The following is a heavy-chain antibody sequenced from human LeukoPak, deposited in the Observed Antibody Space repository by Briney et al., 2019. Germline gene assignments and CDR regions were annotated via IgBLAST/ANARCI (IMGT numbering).Heavy chain of an antibody. V-gene: IGHV5-51*01. CDR1: GYSFTSYW. J-gene: IGHJ6*04. D-gene: IGHD3-10*01. Sequence: GESLKISCKGSGYSFTSYWIGWMRQMPGKGLEWMGIIYPGDSDTRYSPSFQGQVTISADKSISTAYLQWSSLKASDTAMYYCARGRYYGSGSYLKYGMDVWGKGTTVTVSS. CDR3: ARGRYYGSGSYLKYGMDV. CDR2: IYPGDSDT.